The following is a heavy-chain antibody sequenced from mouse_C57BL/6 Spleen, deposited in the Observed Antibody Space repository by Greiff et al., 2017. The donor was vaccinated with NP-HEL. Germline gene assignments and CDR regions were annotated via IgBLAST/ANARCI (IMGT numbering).Heavy chain of an antibody. J-gene: IGHJ4*01. CDR1: GFTFSSYA. CDR2: ISSGGDYI. CDR3: TRDYSNWGYAMDY. D-gene: IGHD2-5*01. Sequence: EVKLVESGEGLVKPGGSLKLSCAASGFTFSSYAMSWVRQTPEKRLEWVAYISSGGDYIYYADTVKGRFTISRDNARNTLYLQMSSLKSEDTAMYYCTRDYSNWGYAMDYWGQGTSVTVSS. V-gene: IGHV5-9-1*02.